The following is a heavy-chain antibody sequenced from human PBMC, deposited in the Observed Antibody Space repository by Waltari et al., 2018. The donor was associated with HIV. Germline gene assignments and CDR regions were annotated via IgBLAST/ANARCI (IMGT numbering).Heavy chain of an antibody. Sequence: EVQLVESGGDLVQPEGSLRLSCSASGFTFSNYWLHWVRKAPGKGLEWVSRINGDASTTNYADSVKGRFTISRDNAKNTLYLQMNSLRPEDTAVYYCGRVGSWSGPGQSWGRGTLVTVSS. J-gene: IGHJ1*01. V-gene: IGHV3-74*01. D-gene: IGHD2-15*01. CDR3: GRVGSWSGPGQS. CDR1: GFTFSNYW. CDR2: INGDASTT.